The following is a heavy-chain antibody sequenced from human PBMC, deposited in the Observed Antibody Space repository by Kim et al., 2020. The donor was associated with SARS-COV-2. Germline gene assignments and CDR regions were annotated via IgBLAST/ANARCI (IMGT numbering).Heavy chain of an antibody. D-gene: IGHD6-19*01. Sequence: SETLSLTCSVSGGSMHTSGYYWGWIRQPPGKGLEWIGSVYDSGSPYYNPSLKSRLTISADTSRGQFSLNLHSVSAADTAVYYCARRNSDWNDAFDVWGLG. CDR2: VYDSGSP. CDR1: GGSMHTSGYY. V-gene: IGHV4-39*01. CDR3: ARRNSDWNDAFDV. J-gene: IGHJ3*01.